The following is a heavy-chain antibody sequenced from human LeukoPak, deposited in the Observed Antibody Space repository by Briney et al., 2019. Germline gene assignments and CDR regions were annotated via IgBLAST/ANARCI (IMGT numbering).Heavy chain of an antibody. V-gene: IGHV3-21*01. CDR1: GFTFSSYS. CDR2: ISSSSSYI. Sequence: GSLRLPCAASGFTFSSYSMNWVRQAPGKGLEWVSSISSSSSYIYYADSVKGRFTISRDNAKNSLYLQMNSLRAEDTAVYYCARIDSGYFDYWGQGTLATVSS. D-gene: IGHD1-26*01. CDR3: ARIDSGYFDY. J-gene: IGHJ4*02.